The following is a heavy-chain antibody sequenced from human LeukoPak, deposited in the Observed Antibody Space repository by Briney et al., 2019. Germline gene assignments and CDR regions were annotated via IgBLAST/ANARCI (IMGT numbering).Heavy chain of an antibody. CDR2: ISGGSSYI. D-gene: IGHD3-16*01. V-gene: IGHV3-21*01. J-gene: IGHJ4*02. Sequence: GGSLRLSCRASGYTFSSYIMSWVRQPPGKGLEWVSSISGGSSYIRYTDSLKGRFTISRDNVKNSVYLQMSNLIVEATAVYFCARYYDSSSASLHYWGQGTLVTVSS. CDR1: GYTFSSYI. CDR3: ARYYDSSSASLHY.